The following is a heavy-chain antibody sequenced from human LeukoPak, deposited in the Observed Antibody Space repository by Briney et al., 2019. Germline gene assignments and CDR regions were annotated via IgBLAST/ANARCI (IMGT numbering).Heavy chain of an antibody. CDR3: ARDFITIFGVVTLTQFDY. D-gene: IGHD3-3*01. CDR1: GFTFSSYA. CDR2: ISYDGSNK. Sequence: PGRSLRLSCAASGFTFSSYAMHWVRQAPGKGLEWVAVISYDGSNKYYADSVKGRFTISRDNSKNTLYLQMNSLRAEDTAVCYCARDFITIFGVVTLTQFDYWGQGTLVTVSS. J-gene: IGHJ4*02. V-gene: IGHV3-30-3*01.